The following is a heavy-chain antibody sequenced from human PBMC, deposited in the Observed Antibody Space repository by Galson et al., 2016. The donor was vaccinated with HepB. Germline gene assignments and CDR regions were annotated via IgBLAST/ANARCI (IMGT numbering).Heavy chain of an antibody. D-gene: IGHD3-22*01. Sequence: PALVKPTQTFTLTCKFSGFSLSTRGAGVAWIRQPPGNALEWIAFIHSDDNTRYSPSLNSRLTITKDTSKNQVVLTVTNLDPVDTGTYYCANYYYDKSGYSEIFDYWGQGTLVTVSS. CDR2: IHSDDNT. CDR3: ANYYYDKSGYSEIFDY. V-gene: IGHV2-5*02. CDR1: GFSLSTRGAG. J-gene: IGHJ4*02.